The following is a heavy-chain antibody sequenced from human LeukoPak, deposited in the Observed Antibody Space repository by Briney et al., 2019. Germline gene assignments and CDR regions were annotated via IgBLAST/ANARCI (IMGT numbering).Heavy chain of an antibody. CDR1: GFTFSSYA. CDR2: ISATGGST. CDR3: AKPTPDSTYAFDV. Sequence: PGGSLRLSCAAYGFTFSSYAMSWVRQAPGKGLEWVSAISATGGSTYYADSVKGRFIIARDNSTNTLYLQMNSLRVEDTAVYSCAKPTPDSTYAFDVWGRGTMVTVSS. D-gene: IGHD2-15*01. J-gene: IGHJ3*01. V-gene: IGHV3-23*01.